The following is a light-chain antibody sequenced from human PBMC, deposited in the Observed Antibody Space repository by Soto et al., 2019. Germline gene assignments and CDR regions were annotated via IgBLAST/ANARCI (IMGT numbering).Light chain of an antibody. Sequence: DIQMTQSPSSLSASVGDRVTITCRASQDISNYLAWYQQKPGEVPKLLIYAASTLQKGVQSRFSGGGSGTLFTLTISRLQPDDVATYYCQKYNSAPKTFGRGTRLEIK. CDR3: QKYNSAPKT. CDR1: QDISNY. V-gene: IGKV1-27*01. J-gene: IGKJ2*01. CDR2: AAS.